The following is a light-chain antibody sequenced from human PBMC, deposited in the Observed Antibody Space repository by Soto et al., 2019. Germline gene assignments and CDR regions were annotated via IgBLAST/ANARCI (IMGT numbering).Light chain of an antibody. CDR2: RDS. CDR3: QVWDSSSVV. J-gene: IGLJ2*01. V-gene: IGLV3-9*01. Sequence: SYELTQPLSVSVALGQTARITCGGNNIGSKNVHWYQQKPGQAPVLVIYRDSNRPSGIPERFSGSNSGNTATLTISRAQAGDEADYYCQVWDSSSVVFGGGNKL. CDR1: NIGSKN.